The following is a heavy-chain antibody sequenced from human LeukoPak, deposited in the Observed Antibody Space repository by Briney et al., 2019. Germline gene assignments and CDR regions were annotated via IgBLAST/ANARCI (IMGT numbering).Heavy chain of an antibody. CDR1: GDSISSRSFY. D-gene: IGHD6-13*01. CDR3: AKFSSSYFDD. J-gene: IGHJ4*02. V-gene: IGHV4-39*01. CDR2: IYFTGST. Sequence: SETLSLTCTVSGDSISSRSFYWGWIRQPPGKGLEWIGSIYFTGSTSYNPSLKSRATISVDTSKNQFSLKLSSVTAADTAIYYCAKFSSSYFDDWGQGTLVTVFS.